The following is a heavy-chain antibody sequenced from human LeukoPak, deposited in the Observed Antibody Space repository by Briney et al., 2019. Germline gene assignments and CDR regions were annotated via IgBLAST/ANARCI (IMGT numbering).Heavy chain of an antibody. V-gene: IGHV4-59*08. J-gene: IGHJ5*02. Sequence: PSETLSLTCTVSGSSISSYYWSWIRQPPGKGLEWIGYIYYSGSTNYNPSLKSRVTISVDTSKNQFSLKLSSVTAADTAVYYCARHPYDFWSGYYPNWFDPWGQGTLVTVSS. D-gene: IGHD3-3*01. CDR1: GSSISSYY. CDR3: ARHPYDFWSGYYPNWFDP. CDR2: IYYSGST.